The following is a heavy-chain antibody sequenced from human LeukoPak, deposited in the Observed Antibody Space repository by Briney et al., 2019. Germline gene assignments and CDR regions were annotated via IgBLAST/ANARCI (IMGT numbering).Heavy chain of an antibody. D-gene: IGHD6-19*01. CDR3: AKDERGSGWYYFDY. J-gene: IGHJ4*02. V-gene: IGHV3-23*01. CDR1: GFTFSSYA. Sequence: GGSLRLSCAASGFTFSSYAMSWVRQAPWKGLEWVSAISGSGGSTYYADSVKGRFTISRGNSKNTLYLQMNSLRAEDTAVYYCAKDERGSGWYYFDYWGQGTLVTVSS. CDR2: ISGSGGST.